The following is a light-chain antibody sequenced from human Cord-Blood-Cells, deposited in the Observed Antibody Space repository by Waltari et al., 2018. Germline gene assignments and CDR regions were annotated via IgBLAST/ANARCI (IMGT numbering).Light chain of an antibody. CDR3: MLSSGCALVV. J-gene: IGLJ2*01. V-gene: IGLV7-46*01. CDR1: TGAVTSGHY. CDR2: DTS. Sequence: QAVVTQEPSLPVSPGGTVTLTCGPSTGAVTSGHYPYWFQQKPGQAPRTLIYDTSNKHSWPPDRFSGAPRGGNAVLTLSGAQPEGEAEYYCMLSSGCALVVFGGGTKLTVL.